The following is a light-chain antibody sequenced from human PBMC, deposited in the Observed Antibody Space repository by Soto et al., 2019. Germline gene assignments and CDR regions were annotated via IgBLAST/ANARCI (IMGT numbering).Light chain of an antibody. J-gene: IGKJ3*01. CDR3: QQYGSSPFT. Sequence: EMVMTQSPVTLSVSPGDRATLSCRASQSISSNLAWHQQKPGQAPRLLIYGASTRATGVPARFSGSGSGTDFTLNISRLEPEDFAVYYCQQYGSSPFTFGPGTKVDI. V-gene: IGKV3-20*01. CDR1: QSISSN. CDR2: GAS.